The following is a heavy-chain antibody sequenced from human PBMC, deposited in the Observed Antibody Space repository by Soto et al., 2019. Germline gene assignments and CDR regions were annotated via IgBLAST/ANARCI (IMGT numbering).Heavy chain of an antibody. J-gene: IGHJ4*02. CDR1: GFTCSGFW. V-gene: IGHV3-74*01. Sequence: EVQLVESGGGSVQPGGSLRLSCASSGFTCSGFWMHWVRQGPGMGLVWVSGIKSEGTNTAYADSVRGRFTISRDNAKDTLYLQMNGLRAEDTAVYYCVRDGWAVAENWGQGTLVTVSS. D-gene: IGHD6-19*01. CDR3: VRDGWAVAEN. CDR2: IKSEGTNT.